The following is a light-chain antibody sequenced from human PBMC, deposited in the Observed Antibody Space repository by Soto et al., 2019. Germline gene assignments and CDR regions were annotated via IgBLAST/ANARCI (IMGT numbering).Light chain of an antibody. CDR1: QSIFNY. CDR3: QQTYSELVYT. CDR2: AVS. Sequence: DIQMTQSPSSLSASVGDRVTITCRSSQSIFNYLNWYQQKPGKAPEVLIYAVSSLQIGVPSRFAGSGSGTDFTLTITDLLPDDSATYYCQQTYSELVYTFGRGTKLEIK. V-gene: IGKV1-39*01. J-gene: IGKJ2*01.